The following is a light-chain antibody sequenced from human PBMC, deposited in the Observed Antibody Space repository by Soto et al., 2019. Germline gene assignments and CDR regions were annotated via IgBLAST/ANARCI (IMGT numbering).Light chain of an antibody. CDR2: KAS. CDR3: QHYNSYSEA. J-gene: IGKJ1*01. Sequence: DIQMTQSPSSVSASVGDRVTITCRASQGISSWLAWHQQKPGKAPKLLIYKASTLKSGVPSRFSGSGSGTEFTLTISSLQPDDFATYYCQHYNSYSEAFGQGTKVDNK. CDR1: QGISSW. V-gene: IGKV1-5*03.